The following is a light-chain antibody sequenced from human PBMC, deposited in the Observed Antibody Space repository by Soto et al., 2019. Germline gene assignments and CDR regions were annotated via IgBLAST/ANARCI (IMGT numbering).Light chain of an antibody. Sequence: SSELTQPPSVSVAPGKTARITCGGNNIGSKSVHWYQQKPGQAPVLVIYYDSDRPSGIPERFSGSNSGNTATLTISRVEAGDEADYYCQVWDSSSDHLAVFGGGTQLTVL. CDR1: NIGSKS. V-gene: IGLV3-21*04. CDR3: QVWDSSSDHLAV. J-gene: IGLJ7*01. CDR2: YDS.